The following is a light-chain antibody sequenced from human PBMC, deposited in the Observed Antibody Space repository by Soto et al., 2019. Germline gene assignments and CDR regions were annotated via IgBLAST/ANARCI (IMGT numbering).Light chain of an antibody. CDR1: QRVSSN. CDR3: KKYNNWPRT. J-gene: IGKJ1*01. CDR2: GAS. V-gene: IGKV3-15*01. Sequence: EIVMTQSPATLSVSPGERVTLSSRASQRVSSNLAWYQQKPGQAPRLLIYGASTRATGIPARFSGSGSGTEFTLTISSLQSEDFAVYYCKKYNNWPRTFGQGTNVDIK.